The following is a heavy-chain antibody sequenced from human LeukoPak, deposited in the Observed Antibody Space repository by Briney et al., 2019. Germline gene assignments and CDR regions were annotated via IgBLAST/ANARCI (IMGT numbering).Heavy chain of an antibody. J-gene: IGHJ6*02. CDR2: INPNSGGT. CDR1: GYTFTGYY. D-gene: IGHD3-9*01. Sequence: ASVKVSCKASGYTFTGYYMHWVRQAPGQGLEWMGWINPNSGGTNYAQKFQGRVTMTRDTSISTAYMELSRLRSDDTAVYYCARDQSRYFDWSLYYYYGMDVRGQGTTVTVSS. CDR3: ARDQSRYFDWSLYYYYGMDV. V-gene: IGHV1-2*02.